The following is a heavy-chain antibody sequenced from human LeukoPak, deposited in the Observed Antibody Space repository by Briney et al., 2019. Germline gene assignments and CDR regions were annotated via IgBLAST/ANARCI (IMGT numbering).Heavy chain of an antibody. CDR2: IYYSGST. V-gene: IGHV4-38-2*02. Sequence: PSETLSLTCTVSGYSISSGYYWGWIRQPPGKGLEWIGSIYYSGSTYYNPSLKSRVTISVDTSKNQFSLKLSSVTAADTAVYYCARELRRRVTAIGYGPREHYYYMDVWGKGTTVTISS. D-gene: IGHD2-21*02. CDR3: ARELRRRVTAIGYGPREHYYYMDV. J-gene: IGHJ6*03. CDR1: GYSISSGYY.